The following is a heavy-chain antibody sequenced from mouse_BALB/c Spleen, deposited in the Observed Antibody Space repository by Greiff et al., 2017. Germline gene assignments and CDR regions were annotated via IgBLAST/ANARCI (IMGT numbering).Heavy chain of an antibody. Sequence: EVKLVESGGGLVQPGGSRKLSCAASGFTFSSFGMHWVRQAPEKGLEWVAYISSGSSTIYYADTVKGRFTISRDNPKNTLFLQMTSLRSEDTDMYYCARDYGSSYYFDYWGQGTTLTVSS. CDR1: GFTFSSFG. J-gene: IGHJ2*01. CDR2: ISSGSSTI. D-gene: IGHD1-1*01. CDR3: ARDYGSSYYFDY. V-gene: IGHV5-17*02.